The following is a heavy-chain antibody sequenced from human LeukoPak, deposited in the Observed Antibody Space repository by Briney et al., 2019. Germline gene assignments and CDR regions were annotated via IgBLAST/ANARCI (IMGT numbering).Heavy chain of an antibody. D-gene: IGHD3-9*01. CDR1: GFTFSSYN. CDR3: ARNLNSWFDP. J-gene: IGHJ5*02. Sequence: PGGSLRLSCAASGFTFSSYNMNWVRQAPGKWLEWVSSISSSSSYIYYADSLKGRFTISRDNAKNSLFLQMNSLRAEDTAVYYCARNLNSWFDPWGQGTLVTVSS. V-gene: IGHV3-21*01. CDR2: ISSSSSYI.